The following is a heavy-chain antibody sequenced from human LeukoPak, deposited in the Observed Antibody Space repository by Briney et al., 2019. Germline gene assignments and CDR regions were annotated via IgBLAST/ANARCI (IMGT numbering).Heavy chain of an antibody. D-gene: IGHD2-2*01. CDR2: ISDDFGT. V-gene: IGHV3-23*01. Sequence: QPGGSLRLSCAASGFTFSSYAMNWVRQAPGKGLEWVSAISDDFGTYHADSVKGRFTISRDNSRNTLYLQMTSLRAEDTAVYYCARGNSGHCTGATCYALDYWGQGTLVTVSS. CDR3: ARGNSGHCTGATCYALDY. J-gene: IGHJ4*02. CDR1: GFTFSSYA.